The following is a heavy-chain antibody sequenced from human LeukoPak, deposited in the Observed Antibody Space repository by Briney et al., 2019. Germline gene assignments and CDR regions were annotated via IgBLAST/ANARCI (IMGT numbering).Heavy chain of an antibody. CDR1: GGSISSYY. V-gene: IGHV4-59*01. D-gene: IGHD5-12*01. Sequence: SETLSLTCTVSGGSISSYYWSWIRQPPGKGLEWIGYIYYSGSTNYNPSLKSQVTISVDTSKNQFSLKLSSVTAADTAVYYCARQLRRDGYIGYWGQGTLVTVSS. CDR3: ARQLRRDGYIGY. J-gene: IGHJ4*02. CDR2: IYYSGST.